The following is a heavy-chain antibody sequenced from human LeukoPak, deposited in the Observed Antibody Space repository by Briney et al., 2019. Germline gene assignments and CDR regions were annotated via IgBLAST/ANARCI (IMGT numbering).Heavy chain of an antibody. J-gene: IGHJ4*02. Sequence: SEALSLTCAVYGGSFSGYYWSWIRQPPGKGLEWIGEINHSGSTNYNPSLKSRVTISVDTSKNQFSLKLSSVTAADTAVYYCASRNYWGQGTLVTVSS. V-gene: IGHV4-34*01. CDR1: GGSFSGYY. CDR3: ASRNY. CDR2: INHSGST.